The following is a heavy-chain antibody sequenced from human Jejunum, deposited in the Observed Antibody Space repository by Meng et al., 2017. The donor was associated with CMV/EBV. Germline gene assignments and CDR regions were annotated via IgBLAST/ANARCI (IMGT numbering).Heavy chain of an antibody. J-gene: IGHJ5*02. V-gene: IGHV4-59*01. D-gene: IGHD3-10*01. Sequence: GSIGTYYWSGIRQPPGKGLEWIGHIYYSGSTNYNPSLKSRVTISLDTSNNQFSLKLTSVTAADTAVYYCARDSYHYGSSTYNWFDPWGQGILVTVSS. CDR1: GSIGTYY. CDR3: ARDSYHYGSSTYNWFDP. CDR2: IYYSGST.